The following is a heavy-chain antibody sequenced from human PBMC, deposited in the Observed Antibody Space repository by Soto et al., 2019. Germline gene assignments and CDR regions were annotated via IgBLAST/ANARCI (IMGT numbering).Heavy chain of an antibody. Sequence: ASVKISCKASGYTFTSYGIHWVRQAPGQRLEWMGWINAANGDTKYSPKFQGRVTITRDTSASTAYMELSSLRSEDTAVYYCVRRHVSATGIDWFEPWGQVTLVTVSS. J-gene: IGHJ5*02. V-gene: IGHV1-3*01. CDR3: VRRHVSATGIDWFEP. D-gene: IGHD6-13*01. CDR2: INAANGDT. CDR1: GYTFTSYG.